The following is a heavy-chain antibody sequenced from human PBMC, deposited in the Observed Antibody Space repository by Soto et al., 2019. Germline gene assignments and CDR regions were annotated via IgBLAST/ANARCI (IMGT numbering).Heavy chain of an antibody. Sequence: GGSLRLSCAASGFTFSSYAMSWVRQAPGKGLEWVSAISGSGGSTYYADSVKGRFTISRDNSKNTLYLQMNSLRAEDTAVYYCAKDSSSFYVYYYYGMDVWGQGTTVTVS. CDR1: GFTFSSYA. J-gene: IGHJ6*02. D-gene: IGHD6-6*01. CDR3: AKDSSSFYVYYYYGMDV. CDR2: ISGSGGST. V-gene: IGHV3-23*01.